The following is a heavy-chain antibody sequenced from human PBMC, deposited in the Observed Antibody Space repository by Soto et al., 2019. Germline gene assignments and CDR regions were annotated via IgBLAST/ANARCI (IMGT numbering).Heavy chain of an antibody. CDR2: IRSKANSYAT. CDR1: GFTFSGSA. CDR3: TRVVPAAMWRYYYYYMDV. V-gene: IGHV3-73*01. D-gene: IGHD2-2*01. Sequence: EVQLVESGGGLVQPGGSLKLSCAASGFTFSGSAMHWVRQASGKGLEWLGRIRSKANSYATAYAASVKGRFTISRDDSKNTAYLQMNSLKTEDTAVYYCTRVVPAAMWRYYYYYMDVWGKGTTVTVSS. J-gene: IGHJ6*03.